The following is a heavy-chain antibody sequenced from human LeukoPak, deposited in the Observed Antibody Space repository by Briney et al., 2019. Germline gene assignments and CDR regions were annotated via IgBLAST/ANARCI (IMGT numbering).Heavy chain of an antibody. CDR2: IYHSGST. V-gene: IGHV4-38-2*02. Sequence: SETLSLTCTVSGYSISSACYWGWIRQPPGKGLEWIGSIYHSGSTYYNPSLKSRVTISVDTSKNQFSLKLSSVTAADTAVYYCARGIVDDYGGNSGSGWFDPWGQGTLVTVSS. D-gene: IGHD4-23*01. CDR1: GYSISSACY. CDR3: ARGIVDDYGGNSGSGWFDP. J-gene: IGHJ5*02.